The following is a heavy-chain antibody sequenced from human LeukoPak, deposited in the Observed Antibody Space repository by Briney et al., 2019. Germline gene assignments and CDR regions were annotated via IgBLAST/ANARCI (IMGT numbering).Heavy chain of an antibody. Sequence: ASVTVSCKASGYTFTGYYMHWVRQAPGQGLEWMGWINPNSGGTNYAQKFQGRVTMTRDTSISTAYMELSRLRSDDTAVYYCASTHSRGTIAARPDLDYWGQGTLVTVSS. CDR2: INPNSGGT. J-gene: IGHJ4*02. D-gene: IGHD6-6*01. CDR1: GYTFTGYY. CDR3: ASTHSRGTIAARPDLDY. V-gene: IGHV1-2*02.